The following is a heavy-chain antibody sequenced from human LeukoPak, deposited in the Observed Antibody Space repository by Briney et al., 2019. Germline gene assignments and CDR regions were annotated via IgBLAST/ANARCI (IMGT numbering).Heavy chain of an antibody. CDR3: ARLSLPSYGAYSLYSALDV. D-gene: IGHD4-17*01. CDR2: GTT. V-gene: IGHV4-59*08. Sequence: GTTNYDPSLKSRVTISVDTSRNQFSLKLSSVTAADTAVYYCARLSLPSYGAYSLYSALDVWGQGTTVTVSS. J-gene: IGHJ6*02.